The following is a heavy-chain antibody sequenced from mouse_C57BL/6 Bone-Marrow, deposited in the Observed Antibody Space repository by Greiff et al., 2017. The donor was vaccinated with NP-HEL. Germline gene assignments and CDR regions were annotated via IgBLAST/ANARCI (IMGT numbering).Heavy chain of an antibody. D-gene: IGHD1-1*01. CDR2: INYDGSST. J-gene: IGHJ2*01. Sequence: EVKVVESEGGLVQPGSSMKLSCTASGFTFSDYYMAWVRQVPEKGLEWVANINYDGSSTYYLDSLKSRFIISRDNAKNILYLQMSSLKSEDTATYYCARDGGGYYGSSLFDYWGQGTTLTVSS. CDR3: ARDGGGYYGSSLFDY. CDR1: GFTFSDYY. V-gene: IGHV5-16*01.